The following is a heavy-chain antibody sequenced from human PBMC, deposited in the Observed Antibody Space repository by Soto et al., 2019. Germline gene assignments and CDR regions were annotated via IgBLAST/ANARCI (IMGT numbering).Heavy chain of an antibody. D-gene: IGHD6-13*01. Sequence: QVQLQESGPGLVMPSETLSLTCSVSGDSISGSPYYWGWIRQPPGKRLEWIGSIFHDGYIVYTPYLKSRVTISVGTSTNQFSLKLTSVAAADTAIYFCARLQTAVPHYWGQGILVTVSS. CDR2: IFHDGYI. CDR3: ARLQTAVPHY. CDR1: GDSISGSPYY. J-gene: IGHJ4*02. V-gene: IGHV4-39*01.